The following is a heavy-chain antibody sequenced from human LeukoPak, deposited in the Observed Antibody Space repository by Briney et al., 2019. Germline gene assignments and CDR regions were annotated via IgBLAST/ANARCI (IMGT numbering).Heavy chain of an antibody. CDR2: ISSSSSYI. CDR3: ARAPAVEASFDY. CDR1: GFTFSSYS. D-gene: IGHD5-24*01. V-gene: IGHV3-21*01. J-gene: IGHJ4*02. Sequence: PGGSLRLSCAASGFTFSSYSMNWVRQAPGKGLEWVSSISSSSSYIYYADSVKGRFTISRDNAKNSLYLQMNSLRAEDTAVYYCARAPAVEASFDYWGQGTLVTVSS.